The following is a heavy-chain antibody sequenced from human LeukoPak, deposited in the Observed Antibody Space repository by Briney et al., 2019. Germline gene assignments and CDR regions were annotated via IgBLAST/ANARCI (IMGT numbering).Heavy chain of an antibody. CDR1: SGSISSSSYY. CDR2: MYYSGST. CDR3: ARLSGSSWLRSVFDI. Sequence: SETLSLTCTVSSGSISSSSYYWGWIRQPPGKGLEWIGSMYYSGSTYYNPSLKSRVTISVDTSKNQFSMKLSSVTAADTAVYYCARLSGSSWLRSVFDIWGQGTVVTVSS. D-gene: IGHD6-13*01. J-gene: IGHJ3*02. V-gene: IGHV4-39*01.